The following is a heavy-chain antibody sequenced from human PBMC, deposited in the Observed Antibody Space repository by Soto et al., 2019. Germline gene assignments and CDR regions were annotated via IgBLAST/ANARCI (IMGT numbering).Heavy chain of an antibody. Sequence: SETLSLTCAVSGGSIGSGGHSWSWIRQPPGKGLEWIGYICHSGSTYYNPSLKSRVTISVDRSKNQFSLKLSSVTAADTAVYYCARVPDVWGQGTTVTVS. V-gene: IGHV4-30-2*01. J-gene: IGHJ6*02. CDR1: GGSIGSGGHS. CDR3: ARVPDV. CDR2: ICHSGST.